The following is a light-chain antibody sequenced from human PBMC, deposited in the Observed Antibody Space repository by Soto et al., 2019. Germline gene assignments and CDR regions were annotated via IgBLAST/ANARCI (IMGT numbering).Light chain of an antibody. V-gene: IGKV1-5*01. CDR3: QQYNSFSLT. J-gene: IGKJ1*01. CDR2: DAS. Sequence: DIQVTQSPSTLSASVGDRVIVTCRASQSISNWLAWYQQKPGKAPKLLIYDASTLEGGVPSRFRGSGSGTEFTLTINNLQTDDFATYYCQQYNSFSLTFGQGTKVDIK. CDR1: QSISNW.